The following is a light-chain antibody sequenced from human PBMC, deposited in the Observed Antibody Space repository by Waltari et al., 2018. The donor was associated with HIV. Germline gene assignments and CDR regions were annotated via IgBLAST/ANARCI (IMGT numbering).Light chain of an antibody. Sequence: QSVLTQPASVSGSPGQSITISCPGTRSHVGVYNFSSWYQQHPGKAPKLMIYEVSNRPSGVSTRFSGSKSGNTASLTISGLQAEDEADYYCSSYTSGSVVFGGGTKLTVL. CDR2: EVS. CDR1: RSHVGVYNF. V-gene: IGLV2-14*01. J-gene: IGLJ2*01. CDR3: SSYTSGSVV.